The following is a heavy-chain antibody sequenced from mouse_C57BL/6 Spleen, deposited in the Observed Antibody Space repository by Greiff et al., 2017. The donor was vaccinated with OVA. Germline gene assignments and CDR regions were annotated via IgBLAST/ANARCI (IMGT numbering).Heavy chain of an antibody. CDR1: GYTFTSYW. V-gene: IGHV1-64*01. CDR2: IHPNSGST. CDR3: AIDEVATLEGFDY. Sequence: QVQLQQSGAELVKPGASVKLSCKASGYTFTSYWMHWVKQRPGQGLEWIGMIHPNSGSTNYNEKFKSKATLTVDKSSSTAYMQLSSLTSEDSAVYYCAIDEVATLEGFDYWGQGTLVTVSA. J-gene: IGHJ3*01.